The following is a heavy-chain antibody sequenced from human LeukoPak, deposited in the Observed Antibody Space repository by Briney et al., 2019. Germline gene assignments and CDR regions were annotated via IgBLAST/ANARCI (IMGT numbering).Heavy chain of an antibody. Sequence: TPSETLSLTCSVSGGSIGSSNYYWGWIPQSPGKGLEWNGSFSYSGNIFYNPAVMSRVTISGDTAKNQFSLKMNFVTAADTAVYYCAREGSSSGWISPGYWGQGTPVTVSS. CDR3: AREGSSSGWISPGY. J-gene: IGHJ4*02. CDR1: GGSIGSSNYY. V-gene: IGHV4-39*07. CDR2: FSYSGNI. D-gene: IGHD6-19*01.